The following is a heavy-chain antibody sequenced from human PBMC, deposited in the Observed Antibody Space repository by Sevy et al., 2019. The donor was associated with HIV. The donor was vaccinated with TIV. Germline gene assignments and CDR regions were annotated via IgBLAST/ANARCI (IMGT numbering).Heavy chain of an antibody. CDR1: VFTFSRYW. CDR3: ARDCSSTNCLWGLDV. V-gene: IGHV3-7*03. D-gene: IGHD2-2*01. J-gene: IGHJ6*02. Sequence: GVSLRLSCAASVFTFSRYWMSWVRQAPGKGLEWVANIKKDGSEKYYVDSVKGRFTISRDNAKNSLYLQMNSLRAEDTALYYCARDCSSTNCLWGLDVWGQGTTVTVSS. CDR2: IKKDGSEK.